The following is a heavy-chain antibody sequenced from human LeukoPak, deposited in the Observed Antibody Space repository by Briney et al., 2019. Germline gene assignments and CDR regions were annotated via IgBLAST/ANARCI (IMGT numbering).Heavy chain of an antibody. CDR2: INPSGGST. J-gene: IGHJ5*02. V-gene: IGHV1-46*01. CDR1: GYTFTSYY. Sequence: GASVKVSCKASGYTFTSYYMHWVRQAPGQGLEWMGIINPSGGSTSYAQKFQGRVTITADKSTSTAYMELSSLRSEDTAVYYCATAITDCSGGSCYVRNWFDPWGQGTLVTVSS. CDR3: ATAITDCSGGSCYVRNWFDP. D-gene: IGHD2-15*01.